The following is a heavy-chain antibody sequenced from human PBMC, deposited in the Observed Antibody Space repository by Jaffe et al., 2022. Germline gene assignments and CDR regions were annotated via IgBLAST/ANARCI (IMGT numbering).Heavy chain of an antibody. CDR2: ISAYNGNT. CDR1: GYTFTSYG. J-gene: IGHJ3*02. V-gene: IGHV1-18*01. CDR3: ARESAMETVTTFYRDAFDI. D-gene: IGHD4-17*01. Sequence: QVQLVQSGAEVKKPGASVKVSCKASGYTFTSYGISWVRQAPGQGLEWMGWISAYNGNTNYAQKLQGRVTMTTDTSTSTAYMELRSLRSDDTAVYYCARESAMETVTTFYRDAFDIWGQGTMVTVSS.